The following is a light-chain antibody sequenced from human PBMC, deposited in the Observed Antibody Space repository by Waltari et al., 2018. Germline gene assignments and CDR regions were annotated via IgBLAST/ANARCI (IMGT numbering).Light chain of an antibody. J-gene: IGLJ2*01. CDR1: NGDVGACKY. CDR2: EVT. V-gene: IGLV2-14*01. Sequence: QSALTQPASVSASPGQSITIPCTGTNGDVGACKYVSWYQQHPGKAPKLIIYEVTNRPSGVSDRFSGSKSGNTASLTISALQAEDEADYYCSAYTTSITLVFGGGTKVTVL. CDR3: SAYTTSITLV.